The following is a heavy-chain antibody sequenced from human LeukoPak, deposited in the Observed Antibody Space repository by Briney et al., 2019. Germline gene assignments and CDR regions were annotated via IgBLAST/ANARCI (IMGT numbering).Heavy chain of an antibody. J-gene: IGHJ4*02. D-gene: IGHD6-19*01. CDR3: ARVPDIAVAFLFDY. Sequence: SETLSLTCAVSGGSVSSGDYSWSWIRQPPGKGLEWIGYIYHSGSTNYNPSLKSRVTISVDRSKNQFSLKLSSVTAADTAVYYCARVPDIAVAFLFDYWGQGTLVTVSS. V-gene: IGHV4-30-2*01. CDR1: GGSVSSGDYS. CDR2: IYHSGST.